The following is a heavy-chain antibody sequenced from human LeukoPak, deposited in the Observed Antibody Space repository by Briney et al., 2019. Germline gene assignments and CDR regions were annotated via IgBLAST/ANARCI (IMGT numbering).Heavy chain of an antibody. CDR2: ISSSGSTI. CDR1: GFTFSDYY. D-gene: IGHD3-22*01. Sequence: GGSLRLSCAASGFTFSDYYMSWIRQAPGKGLEWVSYISSSGSTIYYADSVKGRFTISRDNAKNSLYLQMNSLRAEDTAVYYCARSTYYYDSSGPSHAFDIWGQGTMVTVSS. CDR3: ARSTYYYDSSGPSHAFDI. V-gene: IGHV3-11*01. J-gene: IGHJ3*02.